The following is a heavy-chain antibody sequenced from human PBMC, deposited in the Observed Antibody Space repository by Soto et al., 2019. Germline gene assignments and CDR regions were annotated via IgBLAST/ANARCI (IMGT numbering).Heavy chain of an antibody. CDR2: IYYSGNT. J-gene: IGHJ4*02. CDR1: GGSLGSSGYY. CDR3: ASIAAPGTTHFDF. D-gene: IGHD6-13*01. V-gene: IGHV4-39*01. Sequence: SETLSLTCTVSGGSLGSSGYYRGWIRQSPGKGLEWIGNIYYSGNTFYNPSHKSRVTISVDTSKNQIYLHLSAVTAADTAIFYCASIAAPGTTHFDFWGQGTLVTVSS.